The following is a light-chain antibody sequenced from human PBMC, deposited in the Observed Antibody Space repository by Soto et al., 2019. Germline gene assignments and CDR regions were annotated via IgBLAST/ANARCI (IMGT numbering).Light chain of an antibody. J-gene: IGLJ1*01. CDR3: SSHTINSALQV. Sequence: QSVLTLPASVSGSRGQSITISCTGSISDFVVYNYVSWYQQHPGKAPKLMIYGVSNRPSGVSNRFSGSKSGNTASLTISGLQADDEADYYCSSHTINSALQVFGTGTKVTVL. CDR1: ISDFVVYNY. CDR2: GVS. V-gene: IGLV2-14*01.